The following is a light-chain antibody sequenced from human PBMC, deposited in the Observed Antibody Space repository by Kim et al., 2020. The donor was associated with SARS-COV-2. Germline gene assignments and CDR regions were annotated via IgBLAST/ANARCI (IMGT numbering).Light chain of an antibody. V-gene: IGKV1-12*01. CDR1: QDISSW. J-gene: IGKJ4*01. Sequence: ASGGDVVTITCRASQDISSWVAWYQQKPGKAPKLLISAASSLQSGVPSRFSGSGSGTDFTLTTSSLQPEDFASYYCQRADSFPLGFGGGTKVDIK. CDR2: AAS. CDR3: QRADSFPLG.